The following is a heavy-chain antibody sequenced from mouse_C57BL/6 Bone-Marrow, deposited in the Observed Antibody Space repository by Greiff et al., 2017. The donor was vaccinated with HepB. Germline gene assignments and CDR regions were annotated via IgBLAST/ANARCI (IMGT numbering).Heavy chain of an antibody. V-gene: IGHV5-9*01. CDR3: ARKVYFDY. CDR1: GFTFSSYT. Sequence: VKVVESGGGLVKPGGSLKLSCAASGFTFSSYTMSWVRQTPEKRLEWVATISGGGGNTYYPDSVKGRFTISRDNAKNTLYLQMSSLRSEDTALYYCARKVYFDYWGQGTTLTVSS. CDR2: ISGGGGNT. J-gene: IGHJ2*01.